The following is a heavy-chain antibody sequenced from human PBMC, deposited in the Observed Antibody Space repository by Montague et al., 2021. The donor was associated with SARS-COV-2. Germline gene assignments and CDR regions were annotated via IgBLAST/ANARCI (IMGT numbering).Heavy chain of an antibody. V-gene: IGHV4-39*07. J-gene: IGHJ6*02. D-gene: IGHD3-22*01. CDR3: ARDTRIAMLVVVTRYGLDV. CDR2: IYYTGST. Sequence: SETLSLTCTVSGGSISSSSYYWGWIRQPPGKGLELIGSIYYTGSTYYNPSLKSRVTISVDTSKNQFSLKLSSVTAADTAVYYCARDTRIAMLVVVTRYGLDVRGQGTTVTVSS. CDR1: GGSISSSSYY.